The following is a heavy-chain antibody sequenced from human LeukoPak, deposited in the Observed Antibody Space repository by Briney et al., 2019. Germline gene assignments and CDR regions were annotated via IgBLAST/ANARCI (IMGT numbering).Heavy chain of an antibody. CDR1: GYTFTSYD. Sequence: ASVKVSCKASGYTFTSYDINWVRQATGQGLEWMGWMNPNSGNTGYAQKFQGRVTMTRNTSISTAYMELSSLRSEDTAVYYCARGSDFASYQLLDGGDNWFDHRGQGTLVTVSS. J-gene: IGHJ5*02. V-gene: IGHV1-8*01. CDR2: MNPNSGNT. CDR3: ARGSDFASYQLLDGGDNWFDH. D-gene: IGHD2-2*01.